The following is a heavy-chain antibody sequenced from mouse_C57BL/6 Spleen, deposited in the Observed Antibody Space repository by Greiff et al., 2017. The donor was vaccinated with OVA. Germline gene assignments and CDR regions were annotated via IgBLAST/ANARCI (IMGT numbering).Heavy chain of an antibody. CDR2: ISSGGSYT. V-gene: IGHV5-6*01. D-gene: IGHD2-5*01. Sequence: DVQLVESGGDLVKPGGSLKLSCAASGFTFSSYGMSWVRQTPDKRLEWVATISSGGSYTYYPDSVKGRFTISRDNAKNTLYLQMSSLKSEDTAMYYCARRSNYSYYFDYWGQGTTLTVSS. J-gene: IGHJ2*01. CDR3: ARRSNYSYYFDY. CDR1: GFTFSSYG.